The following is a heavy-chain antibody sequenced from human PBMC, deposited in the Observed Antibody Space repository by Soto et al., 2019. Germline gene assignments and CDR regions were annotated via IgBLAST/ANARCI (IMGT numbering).Heavy chain of an antibody. D-gene: IGHD2-15*01. CDR3: ARDGVVVVAATSSDGSTHYYYYGMDV. CDR1: GYTFTSYG. V-gene: IGHV1-18*01. CDR2: ISAYNGNT. Sequence: QVQLVQSGAEVKKPGASVKVSCKASGYTFTSYGISWVRQAPGQGLEWMGWISAYNGNTNYAQKLQGRVTMTTDTPTSTAYVELRSLRSDDTAVYYCARDGVVVVAATSSDGSTHYYYYGMDVWGQGTTVTVSS. J-gene: IGHJ6*02.